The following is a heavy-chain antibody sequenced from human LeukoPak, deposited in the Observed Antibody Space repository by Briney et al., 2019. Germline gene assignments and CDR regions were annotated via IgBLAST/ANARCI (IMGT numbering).Heavy chain of an antibody. CDR2: ISGSGDST. V-gene: IGHV3-23*01. CDR3: AKWGGDTATDF. Sequence: GGSLRLSCAASGFTFSSYAMSWVRQAPGKGLEWVSAISGSGDSTYYADSVKGRFTISRDNSTTTIYLKMNSLEAEATDVYYCAKWGGDTATDFWGQGTLVTVSS. D-gene: IGHD5-18*01. J-gene: IGHJ4*02. CDR1: GFTFSSYA.